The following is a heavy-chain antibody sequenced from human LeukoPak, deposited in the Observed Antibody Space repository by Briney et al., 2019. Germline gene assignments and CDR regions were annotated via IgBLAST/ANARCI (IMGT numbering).Heavy chain of an antibody. J-gene: IGHJ3*02. CDR3: ARVELAEAFDI. CDR1: GYTFTSYY. V-gene: IGHV1-46*01. Sequence: ASVKVPCKASGYTFTSYYMHWVRHAPGQGLEWMGIINPSGGSTSYAQKFQGRVTMTRDTSTSTVYMELSSLRSEDTAVYYCARVELAEAFDIWGQGTMVTVSS. CDR2: INPSGGST. D-gene: IGHD1-7*01.